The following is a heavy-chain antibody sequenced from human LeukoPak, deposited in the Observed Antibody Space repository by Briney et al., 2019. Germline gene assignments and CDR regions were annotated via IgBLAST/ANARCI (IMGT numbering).Heavy chain of an antibody. CDR2: ITGSGGNT. D-gene: IGHD6-13*01. J-gene: IGHJ6*02. Sequence: GGSLRLSCAASGFTVSSNYMSWVRQAPGKGLEWVSVITGSGGNTYYADSVKGRFTISEDNSKNTVYLQMSSLRVDDTAVYYCAKAASSSWPSYYYGMDVWGQGTTVTVSS. CDR1: GFTVSSNY. V-gene: IGHV3-23*01. CDR3: AKAASSSWPSYYYGMDV.